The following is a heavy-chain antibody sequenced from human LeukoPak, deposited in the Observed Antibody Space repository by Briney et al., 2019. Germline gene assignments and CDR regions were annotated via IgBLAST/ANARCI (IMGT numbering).Heavy chain of an antibody. V-gene: IGHV3-53*01. Sequence: PGGALRLACAASGFNVNNNYMRWVRQAPGKVLEWVSIIYGGGATYYADSVQGRFSISRDNSNNTLYLQMASLRAEDTAVYYCARDLGYTHGFGYWGQGTLVTVSS. CDR2: IYGGGAT. CDR3: ARDLGYTHGFGY. J-gene: IGHJ4*02. D-gene: IGHD5-18*01. CDR1: GFNVNNNY.